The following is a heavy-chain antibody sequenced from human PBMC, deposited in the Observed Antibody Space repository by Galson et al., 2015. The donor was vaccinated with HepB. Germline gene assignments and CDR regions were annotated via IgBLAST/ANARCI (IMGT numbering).Heavy chain of an antibody. CDR2: ISYDGSNK. CDR1: GFTFSSYG. Sequence: SLRLSCAASGFTFSSYGMHWVRQAPGKGLEWVAVISYDGSNKYYADSVKGRFTISRDNSKNTLYLQMNSLRAEDTAVYYCAREVSDGFDIWGQGTMVIVSS. J-gene: IGHJ3*02. V-gene: IGHV3-30*03. CDR3: AREVSDGFDI.